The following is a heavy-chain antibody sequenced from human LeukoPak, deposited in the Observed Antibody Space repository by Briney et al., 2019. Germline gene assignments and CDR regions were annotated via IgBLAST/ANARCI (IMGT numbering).Heavy chain of an antibody. CDR1: GFTFSDYY. CDR3: ARDVESMVGVGV. J-gene: IGHJ4*02. D-gene: IGHD3-10*01. CDR2: ISSSSSYT. V-gene: IGHV3-11*05. Sequence: PGGSLRLSCAASGFTFSDYYMSWSRQAPGKGLEWVSYISSSSSYTNYADSVKGRFTISRDNAKNSLYLQMNSLRAEDTAVYYCARDVESMVGVGVWGQGTLVTVSS.